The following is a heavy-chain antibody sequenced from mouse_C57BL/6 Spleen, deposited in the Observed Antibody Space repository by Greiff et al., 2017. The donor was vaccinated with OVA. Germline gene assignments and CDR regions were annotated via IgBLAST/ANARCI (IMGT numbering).Heavy chain of an antibody. CDR1: GFTFSDYG. CDR3: ARQGYSNRYFDV. CDR2: ISSGSSTI. J-gene: IGHJ1*03. V-gene: IGHV5-17*01. D-gene: IGHD2-5*01. Sequence: DVMLVESGGGLVKPGGSLKLSCAASGFTFSDYGMHWVRQAPEKGLEWVAYISSGSSTISYADTVKGRFTISRDNAKNTLFLQMTSLRSEDTAMYYCARQGYSNRYFDVWGTGTTVTVSS.